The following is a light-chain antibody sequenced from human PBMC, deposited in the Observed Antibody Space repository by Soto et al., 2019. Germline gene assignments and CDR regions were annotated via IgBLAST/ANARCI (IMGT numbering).Light chain of an antibody. CDR3: CSYTSSSTHV. Sequence: QSALTQPASVSGSPGQSITISCTGTSSDVGGYNFVSWYQQHPGKVPKLMIFDVNRRPSGVSDRFSGSKSGNPASLTISGLQAEDEGDYYCCSYTSSSTHVFGSGTELTVL. CDR1: SSDVGGYNF. V-gene: IGLV2-14*03. CDR2: DVN. J-gene: IGLJ1*01.